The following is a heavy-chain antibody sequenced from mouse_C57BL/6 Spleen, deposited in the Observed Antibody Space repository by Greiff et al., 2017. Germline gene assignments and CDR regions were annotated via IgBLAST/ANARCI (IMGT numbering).Heavy chain of an antibody. Sequence: EVQLQQSGAELVRPGASVKLSCTASGFNIKDYYMHWVKQRPEQGLEWIGRIDPEYGDTASAPKFQGKATMTADTSSNTAYLQLSSLTSEDTAVYYCTRYGNYAFAYWGQGTLVTVSA. J-gene: IGHJ3*01. V-gene: IGHV14-1*01. D-gene: IGHD2-10*02. CDR3: TRYGNYAFAY. CDR1: GFNIKDYY. CDR2: IDPEYGDT.